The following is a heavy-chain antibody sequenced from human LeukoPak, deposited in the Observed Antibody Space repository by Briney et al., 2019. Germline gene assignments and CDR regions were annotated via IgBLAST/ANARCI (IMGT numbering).Heavy chain of an antibody. CDR3: VKDLVRGVTGYYYYYGMDV. D-gene: IGHD3-10*01. CDR2: ISSNGGST. CDR1: GFTFSSYA. J-gene: IGHJ6*02. Sequence: GGSLRLSCAASGFTFSSYAMHWVRQAPGKGLEYVSAISSNGGSTYYADSVKGRFTISRDNSKNTLYLQMSSLRAEDTAVYYCVKDLVRGVTGYYYYYGMDVWGQGTTVTVSS. V-gene: IGHV3-64D*06.